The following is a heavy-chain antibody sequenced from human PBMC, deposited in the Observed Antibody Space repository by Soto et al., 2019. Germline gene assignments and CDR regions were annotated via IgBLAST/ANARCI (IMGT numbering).Heavy chain of an antibody. CDR2: IVPMFGIP. V-gene: IGHV1-69*02. D-gene: IGHD6-6*01. Sequence: QVQLVQSGAEVKKPGSSVKVSCKASGGTFSSYAINWVRQAPGQGLEWMGRIVPMFGIPNFAPKFQGRVTMTADRSTTTAYKELSSLRPEDTAVYYCASGPYTSSSGGYYYYYMDVWGKGTTVTVSS. CDR3: ASGPYTSSSGGYYYYYMDV. CDR1: GGTFSSYA. J-gene: IGHJ6*03.